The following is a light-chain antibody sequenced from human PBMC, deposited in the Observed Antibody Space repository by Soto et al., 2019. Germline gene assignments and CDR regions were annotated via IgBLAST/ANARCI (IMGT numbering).Light chain of an antibody. V-gene: IGKV1-5*01. Sequence: DLQMTQSPSTLSVSVGDRVTITCRASQTISSWLAWYQQKPGKAPKLLIYDASSLERGVPSRFSGSGSGTEFSLIICSLQPDDFAAFYCQHSYNYSFTVVQGTKVEIK. CDR2: DAS. CDR3: QHSYNYSFT. CDR1: QTISSW. J-gene: IGKJ2*01.